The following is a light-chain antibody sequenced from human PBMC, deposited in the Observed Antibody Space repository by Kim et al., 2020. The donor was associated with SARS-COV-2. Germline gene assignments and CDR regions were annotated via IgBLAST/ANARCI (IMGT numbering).Light chain of an antibody. Sequence: AIRMTQSPSSFSASTGDRVTITCRASQGISSYLAWYQQKPGKAPKLLIYAASTLQSGVPSRFSGSGSVTDFTLTISCLQSEDFATYYCQQYYSYPWTFGQGTKVDIK. CDR2: AAS. CDR3: QQYYSYPWT. J-gene: IGKJ1*01. V-gene: IGKV1-8*01. CDR1: QGISSY.